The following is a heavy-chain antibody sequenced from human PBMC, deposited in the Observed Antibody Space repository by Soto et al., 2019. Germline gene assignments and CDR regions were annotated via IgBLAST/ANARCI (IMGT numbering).Heavy chain of an antibody. D-gene: IGHD6-19*01. CDR1: GYTFNNYG. CDR2: ISAYNGNT. V-gene: IGHV1-18*01. Sequence: QVQLLQSGAEVKKPGASVKVSCKASGYTFNNYGISWVRQAPGQGLEWMGWISAYNGNTNYAQKLLDRVTMTTDTSTSTAYMELRSLRSDDTAVYYCARDGGQWLPYMVEYGEHWGQGTLVTVSP. CDR3: ARDGGQWLPYMVEYGEH. J-gene: IGHJ1*01.